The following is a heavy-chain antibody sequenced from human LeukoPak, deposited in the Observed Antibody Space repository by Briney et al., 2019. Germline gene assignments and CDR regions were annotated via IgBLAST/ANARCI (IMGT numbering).Heavy chain of an antibody. Sequence: PWETLSLTCTVSGGSISSGSYYWSWIRQPAGKGLEWIGRIYTTGSTNYNPSLKSRVTISVDTSKNQFSLKLSSVTAADTAVYYCARDYEPEPYYYDSSGYWYFDLWGRGTLVTVSS. D-gene: IGHD3-22*01. CDR1: GGSISSGSYY. J-gene: IGHJ2*01. CDR3: ARDYEPEPYYYDSSGYWYFDL. V-gene: IGHV4-61*02. CDR2: IYTTGST.